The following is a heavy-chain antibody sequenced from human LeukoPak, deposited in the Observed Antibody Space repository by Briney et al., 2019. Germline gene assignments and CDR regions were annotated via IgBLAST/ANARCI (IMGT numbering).Heavy chain of an antibody. CDR1: GFTLSTYG. CDR2: IWYDGSNK. D-gene: IGHD1-14*01. CDR3: AKDSNPAGYYYMDV. J-gene: IGHJ6*03. V-gene: IGHV3-33*06. Sequence: PGRSLRLSCAASGFTLSTYGMYWVRQAPGKGLDWVAVIWYDGSNKYYADSVKGRFTISRDNSKNTLYLQMNSLRAEDTAVYYCAKDSNPAGYYYMDVWGKGTTVTVSS.